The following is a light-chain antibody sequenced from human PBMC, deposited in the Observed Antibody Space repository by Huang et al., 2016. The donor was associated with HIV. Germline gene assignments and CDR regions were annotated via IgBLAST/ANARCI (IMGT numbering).Light chain of an antibody. V-gene: IGKV3-11*01. CDR3: QQRSNLIT. CDR2: DAS. Sequence: VLIQSPATLSLSPGERATLSCRASRSVTTYLAWYQQKPGQAPRLLIYDASHRATGIPARFSGRGSGTDFTLTVSSLEPEDFAVYYCQQRSNLITFGQGTRLDVK. J-gene: IGKJ5*01. CDR1: RSVTTY.